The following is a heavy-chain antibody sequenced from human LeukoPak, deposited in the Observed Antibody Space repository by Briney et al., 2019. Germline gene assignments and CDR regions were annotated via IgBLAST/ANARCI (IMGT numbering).Heavy chain of an antibody. CDR2: MNPYTGKT. V-gene: IGHV1-8*03. J-gene: IGHJ4*02. CDR3: ATIEGGAGTD. Sequence: GASVKVSCKTSGYTFTNFDINWVRQATGQGLEWLGWMNPYTGKTGYAQKFQGRVTFTGDTSIRTAYMEVSSLTSDDTAVYSCATIEGGAGTDWGQGTLVTVSS. CDR1: GYTFTNFD. D-gene: IGHD6-19*01.